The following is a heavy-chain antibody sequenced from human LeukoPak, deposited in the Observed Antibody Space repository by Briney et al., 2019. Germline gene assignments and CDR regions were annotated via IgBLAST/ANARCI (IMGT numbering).Heavy chain of an antibody. Sequence: GGSLRLSCTASGFTFSTYGMHWVRQAPGKGLEWVTLISYDGSTKYYSDSVKGRFTLSRDNSKNTLYLQMNSLRAEDTAVYYCARAEDIVVVPAADINFDYWGQGTLVTVSS. V-gene: IGHV3-30*03. CDR2: ISYDGSTK. J-gene: IGHJ4*02. CDR1: GFTFSTYG. CDR3: ARAEDIVVVPAADINFDY. D-gene: IGHD2-2*01.